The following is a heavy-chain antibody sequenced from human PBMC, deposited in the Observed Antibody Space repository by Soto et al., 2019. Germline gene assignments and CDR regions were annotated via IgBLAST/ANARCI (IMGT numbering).Heavy chain of an antibody. D-gene: IGHD1-20*01. Sequence: GGSLRLSCAASGFTLSSSSMSWVRQAPGKGLGWVSSIRASDGSTYYADSVKGRFTISRDNSKDTLYLQLSSLRAEDTAVYYCAKLVSSWGQGTLVTVSS. CDR1: GFTLSSSS. V-gene: IGHV3-23*01. CDR2: IRASDGST. J-gene: IGHJ5*02. CDR3: AKLVSS.